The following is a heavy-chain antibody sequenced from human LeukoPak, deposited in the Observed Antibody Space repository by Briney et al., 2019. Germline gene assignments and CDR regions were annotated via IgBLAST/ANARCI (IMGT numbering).Heavy chain of an antibody. CDR3: VSFYETY. CDR2: INSDGSWT. D-gene: IGHD2/OR15-2a*01. V-gene: IGHV3-74*01. CDR1: GRYW. J-gene: IGHJ4*02. Sequence: GGSLRLSCAASGRYWMHWVRQAPGKGLVWVPHINSDGSWTGYADSVKGRFTISKDNAKNTVYLQMSNLRVEDTAVYYCVSFYETYWGRGTLVTVSS.